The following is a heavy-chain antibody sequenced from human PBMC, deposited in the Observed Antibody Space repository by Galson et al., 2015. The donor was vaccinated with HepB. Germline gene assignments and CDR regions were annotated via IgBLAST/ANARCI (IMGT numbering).Heavy chain of an antibody. V-gene: IGHV1-24*01. CDR1: GYTLTELS. CDR2: FDPEDGET. D-gene: IGHD1-20*01. J-gene: IGHJ2*01. CDR3: TTARSINWYAWYFDL. Sequence: SVKVSCKVSGYTLTELSMHWVRQAPGKGLEWMGGFDPEDGETIYARKFQGRVTMTEDTSTDTAYVELSSLRPEDTAVYYCTTARSINWYAWYFDLWGRGTLVTVSS.